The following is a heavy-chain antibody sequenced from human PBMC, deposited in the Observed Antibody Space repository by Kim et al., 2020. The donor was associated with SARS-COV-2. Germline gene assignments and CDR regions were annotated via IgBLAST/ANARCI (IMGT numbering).Heavy chain of an antibody. Sequence: SETLSLTCTVSGGSISSSSYYWGWIRQPPGKGLEWIGSIYYSGSTYYNPSLKSRVTISVDTSKNQFSLKLSSVTAADTAVYYCARLKGLYYYGSGYPYYFDYWGQGTLVTVSS. J-gene: IGHJ4*02. CDR1: GGSISSSSYY. CDR3: ARLKGLYYYGSGYPYYFDY. CDR2: IYYSGST. V-gene: IGHV4-39*01. D-gene: IGHD3-10*01.